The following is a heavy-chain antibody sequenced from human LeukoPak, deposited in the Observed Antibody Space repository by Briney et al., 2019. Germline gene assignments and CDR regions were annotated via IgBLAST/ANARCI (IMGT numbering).Heavy chain of an antibody. D-gene: IGHD2-2*01. J-gene: IGHJ5*02. CDR2: IRYDGSNK. CDR1: GFTFSSYA. Sequence: GGSLRLSCAASGFTFSSYAMSWVRQAPGKGLEWVAFIRYDGSNKYYADSVKGRFTISRDNSKNTLYLQMNSLRAEDTAVYYCAKDEYCSSTSCITRGWADNWFDPWGQGTLVTVSS. CDR3: AKDEYCSSTSCITRGWADNWFDP. V-gene: IGHV3-30*02.